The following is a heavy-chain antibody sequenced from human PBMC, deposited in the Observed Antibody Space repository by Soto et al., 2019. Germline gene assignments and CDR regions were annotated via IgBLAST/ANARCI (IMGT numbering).Heavy chain of an antibody. Sequence: EVQLVESGGGLVQPGRSLRLSCAASGFTFDDYAMHWVRQAPGKGLEWVSRRSWNSGSIGYADSVKGRFTISRDNAKNSLYLQMNSLRDEDTALYYGAKAVGSYGNFDYWGQGTLVTVSS. D-gene: IGHD5-18*01. CDR1: GFTFDDYA. CDR2: RSWNSGSI. V-gene: IGHV3-9*01. J-gene: IGHJ4*02. CDR3: AKAVGSYGNFDY.